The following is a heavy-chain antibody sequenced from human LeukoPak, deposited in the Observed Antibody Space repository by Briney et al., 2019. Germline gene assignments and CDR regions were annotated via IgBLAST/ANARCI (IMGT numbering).Heavy chain of an antibody. CDR1: GYTFTSYY. J-gene: IGHJ4*02. V-gene: IGHV1-46*01. CDR2: INPTGGST. CDR3: ARGLAAAEH. D-gene: IGHD6-13*01. Sequence: GASVKVSCKASGYTFTSYYIHWVRQAPGQGLEWMGIINPTGGSTNHAQELQGRVTMTRDTSTSTVYMELSSLRSEDTAIYYCARGLAAAEHWGQGTLITVSS.